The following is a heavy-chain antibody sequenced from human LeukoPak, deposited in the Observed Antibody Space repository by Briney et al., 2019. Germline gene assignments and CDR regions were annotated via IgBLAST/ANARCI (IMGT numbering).Heavy chain of an antibody. CDR3: ARKLSYGYEDWFDP. CDR2: MNPNSGNT. V-gene: IGHV1-8*03. CDR1: GYTFTSYD. Sequence: ASVKVSCKASGYTFTSYDINWVRQATGQGLEWMGWMNPNSGNTGYAQKFQGRVTITRNTSISTAYMEQSSLRSEDTAVYYCARKLSYGYEDWFDPWGQGTLVTVSS. D-gene: IGHD5-18*01. J-gene: IGHJ5*02.